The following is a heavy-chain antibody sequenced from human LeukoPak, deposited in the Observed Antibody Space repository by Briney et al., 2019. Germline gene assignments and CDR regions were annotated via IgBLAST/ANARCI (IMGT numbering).Heavy chain of an antibody. V-gene: IGHV3-23*01. CDR3: ANILGGKRWLQPFDY. Sequence: GGSLRLSCAASGLTFSSYAMSWVRQAPGKGLEWVSAISGSGGSTYYADSVKGRFTISRDNSKNTLYLQMNSLRADDTAVYYCANILGGKRWLQPFDYWGQGTLVTVSS. CDR2: ISGSGGST. CDR1: GLTFSSYA. J-gene: IGHJ4*02. D-gene: IGHD5-24*01.